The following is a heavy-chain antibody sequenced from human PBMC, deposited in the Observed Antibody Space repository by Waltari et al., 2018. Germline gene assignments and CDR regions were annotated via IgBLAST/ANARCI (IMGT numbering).Heavy chain of an antibody. J-gene: IGHJ3*02. Sequence: EVQLVESGGGLVKPGGSLRLSCAASGLTFSSYGMIWVRQAPRKGLEWVSSISSSSSYIYYADSVKGRFTISRDNAKNSLYLQMNSLRAEDTAVYYCARDRSIAAGGRDAFDIWGQGTMVTVSS. CDR2: ISSSSSYI. D-gene: IGHD6-13*01. V-gene: IGHV3-21*01. CDR1: GLTFSSYG. CDR3: ARDRSIAAGGRDAFDI.